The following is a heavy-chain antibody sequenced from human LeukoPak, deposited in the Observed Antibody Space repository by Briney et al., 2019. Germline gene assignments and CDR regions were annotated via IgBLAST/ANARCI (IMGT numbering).Heavy chain of an antibody. CDR2: IYYSGST. Sequence: SQTLSLTCTVSGVSISSGGYYWSWIRQHPGKGLEWIVYIYYSGSTYYNPSLKSRITISVDTSKNQFSLKLSSVTAADTAVYYCARGLIPATDNYFDYWGQGTLVTVSS. CDR3: ARGLIPATDNYFDY. CDR1: GVSISSGGYY. D-gene: IGHD2-2*01. J-gene: IGHJ4*02. V-gene: IGHV4-31*03.